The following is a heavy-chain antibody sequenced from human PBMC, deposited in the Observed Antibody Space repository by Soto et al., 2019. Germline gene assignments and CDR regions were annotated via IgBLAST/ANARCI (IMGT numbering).Heavy chain of an antibody. D-gene: IGHD6-19*01. V-gene: IGHV1-18*01. CDR1: GYTFTSYG. CDR2: ISAYNGNT. J-gene: IGHJ6*02. CDR3: ARVFPQSVAGKCADYYYGMDV. Sequence: GASVKVSCKASGYTFTSYGISWVRQAPGQGLEWMGWISAYNGNTNYAQKLQGRVTMTTDTSTSTAYMELRSLRSDDTAVYYCARVFPQSVAGKCADYYYGMDVWGQGTTVTVSS.